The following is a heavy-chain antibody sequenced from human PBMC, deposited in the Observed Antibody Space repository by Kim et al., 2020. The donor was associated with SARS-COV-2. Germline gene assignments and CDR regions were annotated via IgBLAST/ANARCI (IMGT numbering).Heavy chain of an antibody. CDR2: INYSGST. Sequence: SETLSLTCAVSGGSFSGYYWAWIRQFPGKGLEWIGEINYSGSTNYRSSLKSRVTLSIDTSKNQFSLMLNSVTAADTAVYYCARGEVNGQFWSGTYGQYYLDYWGQGTLVSVSS. J-gene: IGHJ4*02. V-gene: IGHV4-34*01. CDR1: GGSFSGYY. CDR3: ARGEVNGQFWSGTYGQYYLDY. D-gene: IGHD3-3*02.